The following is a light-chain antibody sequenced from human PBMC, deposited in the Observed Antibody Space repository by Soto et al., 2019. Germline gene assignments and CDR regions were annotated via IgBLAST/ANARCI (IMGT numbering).Light chain of an antibody. V-gene: IGLV2-23*01. CDR1: SSDVGRYNL. CDR3: CAYAGRSAYV. J-gene: IGLJ1*01. CDR2: EGS. Sequence: QSALTQPASVSGSPGQSITISCTGSSSDVGRYNLVSWYQQHPGKAPKLMIYEGSQRPSGVSNRFSGSKSGNTASLTRSGLQPEDEAEYHCCAYAGRSAYVVXTGTKVTVL.